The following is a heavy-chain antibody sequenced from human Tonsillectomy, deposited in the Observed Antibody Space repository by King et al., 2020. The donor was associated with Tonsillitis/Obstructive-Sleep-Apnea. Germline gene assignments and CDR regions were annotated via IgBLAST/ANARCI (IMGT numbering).Heavy chain of an antibody. CDR2: ISYDGSNK. D-gene: IGHD1-26*01. V-gene: IGHV3-30-3*01. Sequence: VQLVESGGGVVQPGRSLRLSCAASGFTFSSYAMHWVRQAPGKGLEWVAVISYDGSNKYYADSVKGRFTISRDNSKNTLYLQMNSLRAEATAVYYCARDREPRFDYWGQGTLVTVSS. CDR3: ARDREPRFDY. J-gene: IGHJ4*02. CDR1: GFTFSSYA.